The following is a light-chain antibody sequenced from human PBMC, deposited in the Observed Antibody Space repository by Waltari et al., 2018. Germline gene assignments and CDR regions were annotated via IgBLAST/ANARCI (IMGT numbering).Light chain of an antibody. CDR1: TNDIGAYTY. CDR2: EVS. CDR3: SSYTSRTTLI. Sequence: QSALTQPASVSGSPGQSITISCTGTTNDIGAYTYVSWYQPHPGKAPQLMIYEVSNRPSGVSNRFSGSKSGNTASLTISGLQAGDEADYYCSSYTSRTTLIFGGGTKVTVL. J-gene: IGLJ2*01. V-gene: IGLV2-14*01.